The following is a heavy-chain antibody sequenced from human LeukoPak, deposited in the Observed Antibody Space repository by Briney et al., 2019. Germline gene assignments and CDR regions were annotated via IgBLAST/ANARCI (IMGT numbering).Heavy chain of an antibody. CDR3: ARALEAALYYYDSSGYTHFDY. CDR2: IYHSGST. D-gene: IGHD3-22*01. V-gene: IGHV4-39*07. J-gene: IGHJ4*02. CDR1: GGSISSSSYY. Sequence: PSETLSLTCTVSGGSISSSSYYWGWIRQPPGKGLEWIGSIYHSGSTYYNPSLKSRVTISVDTSKNQFSLKLSSVTAADTAVYYCARALEAALYYYDSSGYTHFDYWGQGTLVTVSS.